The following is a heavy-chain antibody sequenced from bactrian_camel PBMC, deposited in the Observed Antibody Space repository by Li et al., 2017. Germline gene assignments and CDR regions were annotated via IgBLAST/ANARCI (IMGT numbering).Heavy chain of an antibody. CDR2: IASDDDSTA. Sequence: HVQLVESGGGSVQVEGSLRLSCLDTPYTRNTAIMAWFRQAPGKEREAVASIASDDDSTATYAQSVRGRFTISRDNAKNILYLRMTALRVEDTAMYSCAAKSGGRPKNLAPILWGHWGPGTQVTVS. J-gene: IGHJ4*01. V-gene: IGHV3S68*01. CDR1: PYTRNTAI. D-gene: IGHD2*01. CDR3: AAKSGGRPKNLAPILWGH.